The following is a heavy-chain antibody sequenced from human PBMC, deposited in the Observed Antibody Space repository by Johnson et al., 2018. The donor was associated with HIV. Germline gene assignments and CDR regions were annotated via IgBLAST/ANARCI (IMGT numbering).Heavy chain of an antibody. CDR2: IRYDGSNK. CDR3: ARDWGLYSSGWYVDAFDI. CDR1: EFTFSRFA. V-gene: IGHV3-30-3*01. Sequence: QVQLVESGGGVVRPGRSLRLSCAACEFTFSRFAMHWVRQAPGKGLEWVAFIRYDGSNKYYADSVKGRFTISRDNSKNTLYLQMNSLRAEDTAVYYCARDWGLYSSGWYVDAFDIWGQGTMVTVSS. J-gene: IGHJ3*02. D-gene: IGHD6-19*01.